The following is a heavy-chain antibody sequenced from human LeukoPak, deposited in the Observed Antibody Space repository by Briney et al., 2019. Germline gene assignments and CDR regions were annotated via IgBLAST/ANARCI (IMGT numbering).Heavy chain of an antibody. CDR1: GYTFTSYY. D-gene: IGHD5-12*01. CDR3: ARAQGVWWLRL. V-gene: IGHV1-46*01. J-gene: IGHJ4*02. Sequence: ASAKVSCKASGYTFTSYYMHWVRQAPGQGLEWMGIINPSGGSTSYAQKFQGRVTMTRDTSTSTVYMELSSLRSEDTAVYYCARAQGVWWLRLWGQGTLVTVSS. CDR2: INPSGGST.